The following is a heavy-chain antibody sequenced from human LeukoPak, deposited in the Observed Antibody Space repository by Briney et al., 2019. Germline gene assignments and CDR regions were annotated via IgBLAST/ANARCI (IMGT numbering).Heavy chain of an antibody. J-gene: IGHJ5*02. V-gene: IGHV4-34*01. CDR2: INHSGST. Sequence: SETLSLTCAVYGGSFIGFHWNWIRQPPGKGLEWIGDINHSGSTNYNPSLTSRVTISVDPSKNQFSLNLSSVTAADTAVYYCARRGYTYGWGWFDPWGQGTLVTVSS. CDR1: GGSFIGFH. D-gene: IGHD5-18*01. CDR3: ARRGYTYGWGWFDP.